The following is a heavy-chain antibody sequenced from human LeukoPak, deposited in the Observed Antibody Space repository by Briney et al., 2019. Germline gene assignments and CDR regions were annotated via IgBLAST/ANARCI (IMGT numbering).Heavy chain of an antibody. J-gene: IGHJ4*02. Sequence: GGSLRLSCAASGFAFSSYSMNWVRQAPGKGLEWVSSISTSSGYIYYADSVRGRFTISGDNAKNSLYLQMNSLRAEDTAVYYCAKGDYVDTVMLNWGQGTLVTVSS. V-gene: IGHV3-21*04. CDR1: GFAFSSYS. D-gene: IGHD5-18*01. CDR3: AKGDYVDTVMLN. CDR2: ISTSSGYI.